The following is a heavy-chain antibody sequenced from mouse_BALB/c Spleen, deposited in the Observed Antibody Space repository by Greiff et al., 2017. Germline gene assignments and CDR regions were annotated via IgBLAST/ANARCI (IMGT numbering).Heavy chain of an antibody. D-gene: IGHD2-14*01. V-gene: IGHV2-9*02. CDR1: GFSLTSYG. J-gene: IGHJ3*01. CDR2: IWAGGST. CDR3: ARVGYRYTWFAY. Sequence: QVQLKESGPGLVAPSQSLSITCTVSGFSLTSYGVHWVRQPPGKGLEWLGVIWAGGSTNYNSALMSRLSISKDNSKSQVFLKMNSLQTDDTAMYYCARVGYRYTWFAYWGQGTLVTVSA.